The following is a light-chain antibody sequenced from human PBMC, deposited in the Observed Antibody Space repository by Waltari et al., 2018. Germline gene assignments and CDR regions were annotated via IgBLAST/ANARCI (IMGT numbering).Light chain of an antibody. J-gene: IGKJ1*01. V-gene: IGKV4-1*01. CDR1: QTVLYSSTNKNY. Sequence: DIVMTQSPDSLAVSLGGRATLTCKSSQTVLYSSTNKNYLAWYQQKPGQPPRLVIFDASTRATGIPARFSGSGSGTEFTLTISSLQPEDSAVYYCQQYNNWPTWTFGQGAKVEIK. CDR3: QQYNNWPTWT. CDR2: DAS.